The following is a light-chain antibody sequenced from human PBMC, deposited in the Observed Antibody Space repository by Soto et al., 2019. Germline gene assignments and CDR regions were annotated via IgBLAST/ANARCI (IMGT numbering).Light chain of an antibody. CDR3: QQYCSSRT. CDR1: QSVSSSY. J-gene: IGKJ1*01. V-gene: IGKV3-20*01. CDR2: GAS. Sequence: EIVLTKSPGTLSLSPGERATLSCRASQSVSSSYLAWYQQKPGQAPRLLIYGASSRATGIPDRFSGSGSGTDFTLTISRLEPEDFAVYYWQQYCSSRTFAQGTKV.